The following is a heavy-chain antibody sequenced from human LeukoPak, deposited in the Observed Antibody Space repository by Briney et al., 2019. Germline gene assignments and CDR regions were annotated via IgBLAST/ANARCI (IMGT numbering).Heavy chain of an antibody. D-gene: IGHD3-22*01. V-gene: IGHV5-51*01. CDR2: IYPGDSDT. CDR1: GYSFTSYW. Sequence: GASLKISCKGSGYSFTSYWIGWVRQMPGKGLEWMGIIYPGDSDTRYSPSFQGQVTISADKSISTPYLQWSSLKASDTAMYYCARHVGSSGYYTAGDAFDIWGQGTMVTVSS. CDR3: ARHVGSSGYYTAGDAFDI. J-gene: IGHJ3*02.